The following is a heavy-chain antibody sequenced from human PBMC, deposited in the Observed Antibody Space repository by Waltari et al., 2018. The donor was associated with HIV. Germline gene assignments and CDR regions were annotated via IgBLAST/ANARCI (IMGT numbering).Heavy chain of an antibody. CDR1: GYTFTSYG. CDR2: ISEYNGNK. Sequence: QVQLVQSGAEVKKPGASVKVSCKASGYTFTSYGISWVRQAPGQGLEWMGWISEYNGNKNYAQNLQGRVTVTTDASTSTAYMDLRSLRSDDTAVYYCARTVELGGARTGAFDVWGQGTTVTVSS. V-gene: IGHV1-18*01. CDR3: ARTVELGGARTGAFDV. D-gene: IGHD1-7*01. J-gene: IGHJ3*01.